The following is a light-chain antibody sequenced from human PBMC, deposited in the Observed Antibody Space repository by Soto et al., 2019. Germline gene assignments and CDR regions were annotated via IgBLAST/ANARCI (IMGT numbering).Light chain of an antibody. J-gene: IGLJ1*01. CDR3: AAWDDSLRGYV. CDR2: GNT. Sequence: QSVLSQPPSASGTPGQRVTISCSGSRSNIGRNYIYWYQQLPGTAPKLLIYGNTQRPSGVPDRFSGSKSGTSVSLAISGLRSEDEADYYCAAWDDSLRGYVFGTGTKLTVL. V-gene: IGLV1-47*02. CDR1: RSNIGRNY.